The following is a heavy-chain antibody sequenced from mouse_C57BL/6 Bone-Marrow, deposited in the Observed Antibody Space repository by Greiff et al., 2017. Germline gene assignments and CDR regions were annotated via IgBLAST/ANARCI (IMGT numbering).Heavy chain of an antibody. CDR2: ISYDGSN. Sequence: EVQLQESGPGLVKPSQSLSLTCSVTGYSITSGYYWNWIRQFPGNKLEWMGYISYDGSNNYNPSLKNRISITRDTSKNQFFLKLNSVTTEDTATYYCTRERGGVAYWGQGTLVTVYA. CDR1: GYSITSGYY. J-gene: IGHJ3*01. CDR3: TRERGGVAY. V-gene: IGHV3-6*01.